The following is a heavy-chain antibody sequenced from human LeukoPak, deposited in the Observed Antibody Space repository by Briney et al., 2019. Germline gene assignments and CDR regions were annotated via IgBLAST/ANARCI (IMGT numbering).Heavy chain of an antibody. CDR2: IGSSSAYI. Sequence: GGSLRLSCAASGFTFSNYEMNWVRQAPGKGLEWVSSIGSSSAYIYYADSVKGRFTISRDNAKNSLYLQMNSLRAEDTAVYYCARAGRGLRYFDWLTYDYWGQGTLVTVSS. CDR1: GFTFSNYE. CDR3: ARAGRGLRYFDWLTYDY. V-gene: IGHV3-21*06. J-gene: IGHJ4*02. D-gene: IGHD3-9*01.